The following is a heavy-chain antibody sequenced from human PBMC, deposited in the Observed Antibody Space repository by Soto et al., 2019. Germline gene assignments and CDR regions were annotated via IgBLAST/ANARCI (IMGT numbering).Heavy chain of an antibody. CDR1: GFTFSDYY. V-gene: IGHV3-53*04. CDR3: ATFYGGGGYTPSYAFDM. Sequence: GGSLRLSCAASGFTFSDYYMSWVRQAPGKGLEWVSDIYSGGSTYYADSVKGRFTISRHSSKNTLYLRMNSLRAEETAVYYCATFYGGGGYTPSYAFDMWGQGTMVTVSS. CDR2: IYSGGST. J-gene: IGHJ3*02. D-gene: IGHD3-22*01.